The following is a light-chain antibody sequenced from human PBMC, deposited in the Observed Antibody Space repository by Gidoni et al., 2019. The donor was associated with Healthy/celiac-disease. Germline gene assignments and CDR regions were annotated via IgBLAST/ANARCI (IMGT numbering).Light chain of an antibody. J-gene: IGLJ2*01. CDR1: KLGDKY. CDR3: QAWDSSTVV. Sequence: SYALTQPPPVSLSPEHTASITCSGDKLGDKYACWYQPKPGQSPVLVIYQDSKRRSGIPERFSGSNSGNTATLTISGTQAMDEADYYCQAWDSSTVVFGGGTKLTVL. CDR2: QDS. V-gene: IGLV3-1*01.